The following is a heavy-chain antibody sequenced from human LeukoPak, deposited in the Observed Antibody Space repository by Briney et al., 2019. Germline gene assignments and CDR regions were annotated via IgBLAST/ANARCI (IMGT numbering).Heavy chain of an antibody. D-gene: IGHD5-12*01. J-gene: IGHJ4*02. CDR3: ARDPDIVVDEVGGY. CDR1: GFTFSSYS. V-gene: IGHV3-21*01. Sequence: GGSLRLSCAASGFTFSSYSMNWVRQAPGKGLEWVSSISSSSSYIYYADSVKGRFTISRDNAKNSLYLQMNSLRAEDTAVYYCARDPDIVVDEVGGYWGQGTLVTVSS. CDR2: ISSSSSYI.